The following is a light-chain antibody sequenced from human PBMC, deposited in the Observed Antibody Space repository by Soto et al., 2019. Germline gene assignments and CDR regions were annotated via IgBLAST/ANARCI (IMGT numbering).Light chain of an antibody. CDR3: QQYGDRPQT. CDR2: GAS. CDR1: PSVSSNS. V-gene: IGKV3-20*01. Sequence: EIVVLLSPRSLSLSAGEGATFSCGGSPSVSSNSFAWYHQKPGQPPRLLMYGASSRATGIPDRFSGSGSGTDFTLTISRLEPEDFAVYFCQQYGDRPQTFGQGTKVDIK. J-gene: IGKJ1*01.